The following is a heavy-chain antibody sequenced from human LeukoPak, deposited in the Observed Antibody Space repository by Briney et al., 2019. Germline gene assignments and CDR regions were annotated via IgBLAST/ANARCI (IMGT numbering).Heavy chain of an antibody. V-gene: IGHV4-61*01. D-gene: IGHD6-6*01. CDR1: GGSLKSPTSY. Sequence: PSETLSLTCTVSGGSLKSPTSYWGWIRQPPGKGREWLGNVYHIGTTSNNSSLKSRVSISVHTSKNQFSLEMASVTPEDTALYYCARNTTSSPWFDPWGQGTLVIVSS. J-gene: IGHJ5*02. CDR2: VYHIGTT. CDR3: ARNTTSSPWFDP.